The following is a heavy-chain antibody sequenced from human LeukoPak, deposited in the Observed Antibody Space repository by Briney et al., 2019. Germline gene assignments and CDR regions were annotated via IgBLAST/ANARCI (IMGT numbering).Heavy chain of an antibody. V-gene: IGHV3-7*01. CDR1: GFTFSSYW. Sequence: GGSLRLSCAASGFTFSSYWMSWVRQAPGKGLEWVANIKQDGSEKYYVDSVKGRFTISRDNAKNSLYLQMNSLRAEDTAEYYCARALIGYYFDYWGQGTLVTVSS. D-gene: IGHD2-8*01. CDR2: IKQDGSEK. CDR3: ARALIGYYFDY. J-gene: IGHJ4*02.